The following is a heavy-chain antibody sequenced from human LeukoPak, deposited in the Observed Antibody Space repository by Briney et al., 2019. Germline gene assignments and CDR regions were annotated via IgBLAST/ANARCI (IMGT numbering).Heavy chain of an antibody. CDR1: GYTFTGYY. CDR2: INPSGGST. J-gene: IGHJ6*03. V-gene: IGHV1-46*01. Sequence: ASVKVSCKASGYTFTGYYMHWVRQAPGQGLEWMGIINPSGGSTSYAQKFQGRVTMTRDTSTSTVYMELSRLRSDDTAVYYCARGQVGIAAAGTPGLYYYYYMDVWGKGTTVTVSS. D-gene: IGHD6-13*01. CDR3: ARGQVGIAAAGTPGLYYYYYMDV.